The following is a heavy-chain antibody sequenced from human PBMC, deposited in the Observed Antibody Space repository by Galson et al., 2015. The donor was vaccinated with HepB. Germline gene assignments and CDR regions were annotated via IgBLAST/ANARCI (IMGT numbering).Heavy chain of an antibody. D-gene: IGHD3-22*01. J-gene: IGHJ4*02. Sequence: SVKVSCKASGCTFTSYGISWVRQAPGQGLEWMGWISAYNGNTNYAQKLQGRVTMTTDTSTSTAYMELRSLRSDDTAVYYCARDQYYYDSSDTVIGLAYWGQGTLVTVSS. CDR1: GCTFTSYG. V-gene: IGHV1-18*04. CDR3: ARDQYYYDSSDTVIGLAY. CDR2: ISAYNGNT.